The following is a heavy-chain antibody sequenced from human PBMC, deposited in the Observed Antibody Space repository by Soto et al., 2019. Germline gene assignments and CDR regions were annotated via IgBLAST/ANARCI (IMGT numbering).Heavy chain of an antibody. Sequence: SVKVSCKASGGTFSSYAISWVRQAPGQGLEWMGGIIPIFGTANYAQKFQGRVTITADESTSTAYMELSSLRSEDTAVYYCASLYDSSGYLDYWGQGTLVTVSS. D-gene: IGHD3-22*01. CDR3: ASLYDSSGYLDY. CDR1: GGTFSSYA. CDR2: IIPIFGTA. V-gene: IGHV1-69*13. J-gene: IGHJ4*02.